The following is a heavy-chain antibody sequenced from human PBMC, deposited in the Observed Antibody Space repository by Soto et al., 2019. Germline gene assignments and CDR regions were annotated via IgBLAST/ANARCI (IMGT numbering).Heavy chain of an antibody. Sequence: PGGSLRLSCTTSGFTFGDYAMSCFRQAPGKGLEWVGFIRSKTYVETPQYAASVKGRFTISRDDSKSIAFLKMDSLKTEDTALYYRARVGSASLTVVVIADYSGQGTMLTVSS. D-gene: IGHD3-22*01. CDR1: GFTFGDYA. V-gene: IGHV3-49*03. CDR2: IRSKTYVETP. J-gene: IGHJ4*02. CDR3: ARVGSASLTVVVIADY.